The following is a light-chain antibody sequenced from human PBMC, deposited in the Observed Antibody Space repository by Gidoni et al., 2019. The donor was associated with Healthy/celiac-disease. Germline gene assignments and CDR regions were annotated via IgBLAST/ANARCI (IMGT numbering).Light chain of an antibody. CDR1: NIGSKS. CDR2: YDS. CDR3: QVWDSGSDHVV. Sequence: SVAPGKTARITCGGNNIGSKSVHWYQQKPGQAPVLVIYYDSDRPSGIPERFSGSNSGNTATLTISRVEAGDEADYYCQVWDSGSDHVVFGGGTKLTVL. V-gene: IGLV3-21*04. J-gene: IGLJ2*01.